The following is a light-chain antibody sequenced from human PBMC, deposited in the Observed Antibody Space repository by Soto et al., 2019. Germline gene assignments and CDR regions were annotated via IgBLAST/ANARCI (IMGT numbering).Light chain of an antibody. CDR3: QQYGSSPRT. CDR1: QSVSSSY. Sequence: EIVVRQSPGTLALSPGERATLSCRASQSVSSSYLAWYQQKPGQAPRLLIYGASSRATGIPDRFSGSGSGTDFTLTISRLEPEDFGVYYCQQYGSSPRTFGQGTKLDSK. V-gene: IGKV3-20*01. CDR2: GAS. J-gene: IGKJ1*01.